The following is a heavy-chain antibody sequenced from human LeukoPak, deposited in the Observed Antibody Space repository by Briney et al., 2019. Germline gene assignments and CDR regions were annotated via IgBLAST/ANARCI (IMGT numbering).Heavy chain of an antibody. V-gene: IGHV3-23*01. CDR3: ARGKAGGLVDLFDP. J-gene: IGHJ5*02. D-gene: IGHD3/OR15-3a*01. CDR1: GFTLTAYA. Sequence: GGSLRLSCAASGFTLTAYAMMWVRHAPGEGLEWVSSIVATYEGTFYADSVRGGVVGSRDNSESTVSLQMNSLRAEDTAVYYCARGKAGGLVDLFDPWGQGTLVTVSS. CDR2: IVATYEGT.